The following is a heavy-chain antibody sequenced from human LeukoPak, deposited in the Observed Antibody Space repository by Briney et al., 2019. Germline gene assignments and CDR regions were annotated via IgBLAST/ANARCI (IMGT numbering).Heavy chain of an antibody. CDR2: IRSKANSYAT. J-gene: IGHJ4*02. CDR3: TARYAYYAKYVEDY. V-gene: IGHV3-73*01. CDR1: GFTYSGSA. D-gene: IGHD2-2*01. Sequence: PGGSLRLSCAASGFTYSGSAMHWVRQASGKGLEWVGRIRSKANSYATAYAASVKGRFTISRDDSKNTAYLQMNSLKTEDTAVYYCTARYAYYAKYVEDYWGQGTLVTVSS.